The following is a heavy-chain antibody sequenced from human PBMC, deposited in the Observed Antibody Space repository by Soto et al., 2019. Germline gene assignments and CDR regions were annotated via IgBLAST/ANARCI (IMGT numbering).Heavy chain of an antibody. Sequence: QLQLQESGPGLVKPSETLSLTCSVSGGSITTSSYNWDWIRQPPGKGLEWIGTIYYDGSTSYNPSLQSQATISGGTSKNHFALQLNSVTAADTAVYYCARFYGTAFAVWGRGTGVTVSS. CDR2: IYYDGST. D-gene: IGHD1-1*01. CDR3: ARFYGTAFAV. J-gene: IGHJ3*01. CDR1: GGSITTSSYN. V-gene: IGHV4-39*02.